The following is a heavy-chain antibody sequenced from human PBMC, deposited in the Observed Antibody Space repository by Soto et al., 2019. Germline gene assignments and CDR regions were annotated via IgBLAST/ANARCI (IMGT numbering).Heavy chain of an antibody. J-gene: IGHJ3*02. Sequence: PLEILSLTCAVYGGSFSGSYYWSWIRQPPGKGLEWIGYIYYSGSTNYNPSLKSRVTISVDTSKNQFSLKLSSVTAADTAVYYCARDEDYGVAFDIWGQGTMVTVSS. CDR2: IYYSGST. CDR3: ARDEDYGVAFDI. D-gene: IGHD4-17*01. CDR1: GGSFSGSYY. V-gene: IGHV4-61*01.